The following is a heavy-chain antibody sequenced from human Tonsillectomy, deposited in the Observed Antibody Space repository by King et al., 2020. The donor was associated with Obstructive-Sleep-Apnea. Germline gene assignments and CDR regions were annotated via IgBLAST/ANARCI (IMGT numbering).Heavy chain of an antibody. CDR1: GFTFDDYG. D-gene: IGHD7-27*01. CDR3: GGSWWITGVGEVIPLNAFNI. CDR2: INGNGGST. Sequence: VQLVESGGGVVRPGGSLRLSCAASGFTFDDYGMSWVRQAPGKGLEWVSGINGNGGSTGYADSVKGRFTISRDNAKNSLYLKRNGRGTEGRALYTLGGSWWITGVGEVIPLNAFNIGAKGTRFPVSS. V-gene: IGHV3-20*01. J-gene: IGHJ3*02.